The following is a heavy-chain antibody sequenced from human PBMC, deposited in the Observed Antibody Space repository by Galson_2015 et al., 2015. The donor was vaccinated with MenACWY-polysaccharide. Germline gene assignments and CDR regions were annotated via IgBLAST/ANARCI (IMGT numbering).Heavy chain of an antibody. CDR1: GFTFSGYW. CDR3: ARGQKTLGP. J-gene: IGHJ5*02. Sequence: SLRLSCAASGFTFSGYWMSWVRQAPGKGLERVANIKQDGSENYYVDSVKGRITITRDNAKNSLYLQMNSLRAEDTAVYYCARGQKTLGPWGQGTLVNV. V-gene: IGHV3-7*04. CDR2: IKQDGSEN.